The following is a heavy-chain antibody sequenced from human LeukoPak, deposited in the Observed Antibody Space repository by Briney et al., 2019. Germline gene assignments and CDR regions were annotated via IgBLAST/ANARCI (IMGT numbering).Heavy chain of an antibody. Sequence: SETLSLTCTVSGGSMSGYYWSWIRQPPGNGLGWIAYIYSSGSTNYNPSLKSRVTISVDTSKNQFSLQLSSVTTADTAVYYCARQDSSGYYTFDYWGQGTLVTVSS. CDR2: IYSSGST. J-gene: IGHJ4*02. V-gene: IGHV4-59*08. CDR3: ARQDSSGYYTFDY. D-gene: IGHD3-22*01. CDR1: GGSMSGYY.